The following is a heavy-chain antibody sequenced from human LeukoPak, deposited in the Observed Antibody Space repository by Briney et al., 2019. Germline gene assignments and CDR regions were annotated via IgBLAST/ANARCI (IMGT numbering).Heavy chain of an antibody. D-gene: IGHD6-13*01. CDR3: ARGGAAAGIGVDY. Sequence: SETLSLTCTVSGGSISSSSYYWGWIRQPPGKGLEWIGSIYYSGSTYYNPSLKSRVTISVDTSKNQFSLKLSSVTAADTAVYYCARGGAAAGIGVDYWGQGTLVTVSS. CDR2: IYYSGST. CDR1: GGSISSSSYY. J-gene: IGHJ4*02. V-gene: IGHV4-39*07.